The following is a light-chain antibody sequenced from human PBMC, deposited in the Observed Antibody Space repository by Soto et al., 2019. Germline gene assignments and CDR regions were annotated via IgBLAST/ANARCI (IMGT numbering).Light chain of an antibody. CDR2: DNN. CDR1: GSNIGNNY. Sequence: QSVLTQPPSVSAAPGQKVTISCAGSGSNIGNNYVSWYQQVPGTAPKLLIYDNNNRPSGNPDRFSGSKSGTSATLGISGLQTGDEADYYCGTWDSSLSVHVFGTGTKVTVL. V-gene: IGLV1-51*01. J-gene: IGLJ1*01. CDR3: GTWDSSLSVHV.